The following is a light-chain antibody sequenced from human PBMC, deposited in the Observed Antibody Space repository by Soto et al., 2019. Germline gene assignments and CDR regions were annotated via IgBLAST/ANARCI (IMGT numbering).Light chain of an antibody. CDR2: AAS. Sequence: DIQLTQSPSFLSASVGDRVTITCRASQGISSYLACYQQKPGQTPKLLIYAASTLHSGVPSRFSGSGSGTEFTLTIRSLQPHDFATYSSQQLNSYRSTFGHGNTVPIK. V-gene: IGKV1-9*01. J-gene: IGKJ1*01. CDR1: QGISSY. CDR3: QQLNSYRST.